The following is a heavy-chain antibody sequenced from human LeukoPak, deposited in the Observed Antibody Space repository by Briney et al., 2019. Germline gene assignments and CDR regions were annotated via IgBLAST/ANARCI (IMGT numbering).Heavy chain of an antibody. CDR3: TTEGWLHTGLEY. V-gene: IGHV3-20*04. D-gene: IGHD3-3*01. CDR2: INWNGGST. Sequence: PGGSLRLSCAASGFTFDDYGMSWVRQAPGKGLEWVSGINWNGGSTGYADSVKGRFTISRDNAKNSLYLQMNSLKTEDTAVYYCTTEGWLHTGLEYWGQGTLVTVSS. CDR1: GFTFDDYG. J-gene: IGHJ4*02.